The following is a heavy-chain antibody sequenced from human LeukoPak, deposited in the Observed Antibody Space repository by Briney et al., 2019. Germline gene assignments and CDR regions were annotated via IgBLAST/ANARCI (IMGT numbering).Heavy chain of an antibody. CDR3: ARATGYSGSYYGWFDP. CDR1: GYTFTSYY. J-gene: IGHJ5*02. V-gene: IGHV1-46*01. D-gene: IGHD1-26*01. Sequence: ASVKVSCKASGYTFTSYYMHWVRQAPGQGLEWMGIINPSGGSTSYAQKFQGRVTMTRDTSTSTVYMELSSLRSEDTAVYYCARATGYSGSYYGWFDPWGQGTLVTVPS. CDR2: INPSGGST.